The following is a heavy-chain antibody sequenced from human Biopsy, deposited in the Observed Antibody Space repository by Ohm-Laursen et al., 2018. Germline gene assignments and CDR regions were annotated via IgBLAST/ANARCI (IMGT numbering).Heavy chain of an antibody. J-gene: IGHJ2*01. V-gene: IGHV4-59*12. CDR2: ISNSGNT. CDR3: ARRPYGGTRYWYFDL. Sequence: GTLSLTCPVSGDSINSSYWSWIRQPPGKGLEWIGFISNSGNTNYNPSLKSRVTISADTSKNQFSLKLNSVTAADTAVYYCARRPYGGTRYWYFDLWGRGTLVTVSS. D-gene: IGHD4-23*01. CDR1: GDSINSSY.